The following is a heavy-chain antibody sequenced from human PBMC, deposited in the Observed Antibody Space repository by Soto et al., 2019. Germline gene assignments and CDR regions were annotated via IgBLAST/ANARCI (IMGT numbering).Heavy chain of an antibody. CDR3: ASAGGSGWLEDWFDS. CDR1: GYTFTNYA. CDR2: INGGTGNT. J-gene: IGHJ5*01. D-gene: IGHD6-19*01. V-gene: IGHV1-3*05. Sequence: QVHLVQSGAEEKKPGASVKVSCKASGYTFTNYAIHWVRQAPGQRLEWMGWINGGTGNTKYSQKFQGRVTITRDTSASTAYRELSSLRSEDTAVYYCASAGGSGWLEDWFDSWGQGTLVTVSS.